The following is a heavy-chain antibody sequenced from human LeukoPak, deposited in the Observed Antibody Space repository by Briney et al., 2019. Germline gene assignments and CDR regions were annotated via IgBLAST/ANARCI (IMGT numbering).Heavy chain of an antibody. V-gene: IGHV3-21*01. Sequence: GGSLRLSCAASGFTFSSYSMNWVRQAPGKGLEWVSSISSSSSYIYYADSVKGRFTISRDNAKNSLYLQMNSLRAEDTAVYYCARGTDMYYDFWSGYHNWFDPWGQGTLVTVSS. J-gene: IGHJ5*02. D-gene: IGHD3-3*01. CDR1: GFTFSSYS. CDR2: ISSSSSYI. CDR3: ARGTDMYYDFWSGYHNWFDP.